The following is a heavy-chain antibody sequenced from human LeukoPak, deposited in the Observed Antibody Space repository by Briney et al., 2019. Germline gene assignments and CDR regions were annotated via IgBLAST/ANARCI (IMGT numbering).Heavy chain of an antibody. CDR2: IEPSDSYT. V-gene: IGHV5-10-1*01. J-gene: IGHJ4*02. CDR1: GYSFTSYW. Sequence: GESLKISCKGSGYSFTSYWISWVRQMPGKGLEWMGRIEPSDSYTNYSPSFQGHVTISADKSISTAYLQWSSLKASDTAMYYCARYLGEPDYDSSGYQGGYWGQGTLVTVSS. D-gene: IGHD3-22*01. CDR3: ARYLGEPDYDSSGYQGGY.